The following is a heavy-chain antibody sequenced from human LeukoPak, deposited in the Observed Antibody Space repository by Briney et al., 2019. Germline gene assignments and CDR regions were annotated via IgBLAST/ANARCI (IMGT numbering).Heavy chain of an antibody. Sequence: ASVKVSCTASGYTFTGYYMHWVRQAPGQGLEWMGWINPNSGGTNYAQKFQGWVTMTRDTSISTAYMELSRLRSDDTAVYYCARGVIYDSSGYYPGSYYYGMDVWGQGTTVTVSS. CDR3: ARGVIYDSSGYYPGSYYYGMDV. CDR1: GYTFTGYY. CDR2: INPNSGGT. V-gene: IGHV1-2*04. D-gene: IGHD3-22*01. J-gene: IGHJ6*02.